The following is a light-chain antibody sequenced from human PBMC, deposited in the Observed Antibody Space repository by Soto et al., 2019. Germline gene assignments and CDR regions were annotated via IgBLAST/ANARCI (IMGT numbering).Light chain of an antibody. CDR2: DAS. V-gene: IGKV3-20*01. CDR3: QQYHSAPVT. J-gene: IGKJ3*01. CDR1: QSVYSSH. Sequence: EVVLTQSPGTLSLSPGERATLSCRASQSVYSSHLAWYRQKPGQVPRLLIYDASSRATGIPDRFSGSGSGTDFTLTISRMEPEDFAVYYFQQYHSAPVTFGPGTKVDIK.